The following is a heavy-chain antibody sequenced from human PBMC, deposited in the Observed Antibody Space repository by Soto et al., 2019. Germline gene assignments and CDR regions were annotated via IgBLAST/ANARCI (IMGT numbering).Heavy chain of an antibody. V-gene: IGHV5-51*01. CDR3: ARERSDLPPDH. Sequence: PGESLKISCQVSGYTFTIYWIGWVRQMPGKGLEWMGIIYPSDSDTRYSPSFQGQVTMTADTVTSTVYLDLRSLKSDDTAVYYCARERSDLPPDHWGQGTQVTVSS. CDR2: IYPSDSDT. J-gene: IGHJ4*02. D-gene: IGHD1-26*01. CDR1: GYTFTIYW.